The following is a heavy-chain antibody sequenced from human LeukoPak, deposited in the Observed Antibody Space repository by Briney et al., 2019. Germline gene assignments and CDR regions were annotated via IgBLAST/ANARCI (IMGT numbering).Heavy chain of an antibody. J-gene: IGHJ6*03. Sequence: SETLSLICAVYGGSFSGYYWSWIRQPPGKGLEWIGEINHSGSTNYNPSLTSRVTISVDTSKNQFSLKLSSVTAADTAVYYCARSRASRGRFLEWLSRHYYYYYMDVWGKGTTVTVSS. CDR1: GGSFSGYY. CDR2: INHSGST. CDR3: ARSRASRGRFLEWLSRHYYYYYMDV. V-gene: IGHV4-34*01. D-gene: IGHD3-3*01.